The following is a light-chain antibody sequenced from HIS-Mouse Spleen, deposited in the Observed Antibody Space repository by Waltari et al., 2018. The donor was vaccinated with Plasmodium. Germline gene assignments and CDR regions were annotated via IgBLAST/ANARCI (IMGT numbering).Light chain of an antibody. CDR3: QQYNNWSFT. J-gene: IGKJ3*01. CDR2: GAS. V-gene: IGKV3-15*01. CDR1: QSVSSN. Sequence: EILMTQSPATLSVSPGERATLSCRASQSVSSNLAWYPQKPGQAPRLLIYGASTRATGIPARFSGSGSGTEFTLTISSLQSEDFAVYYCQQYNNWSFTFGPGTKVDIK.